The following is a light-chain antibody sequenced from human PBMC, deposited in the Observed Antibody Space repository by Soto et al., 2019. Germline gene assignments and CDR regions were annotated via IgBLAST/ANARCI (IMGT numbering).Light chain of an antibody. CDR1: QIVSNRY. V-gene: IGKV3-20*01. Sequence: EIVLTQSPGTLSLSPGERATLSCRASQIVSNRYLAWYQQKPGQGPRLLIYGASSRATGIPDRFSGSGSGTDFTLTISRLEAEDFAMYYCQQYGTSPITLGQGTRLEI. J-gene: IGKJ5*01. CDR2: GAS. CDR3: QQYGTSPIT.